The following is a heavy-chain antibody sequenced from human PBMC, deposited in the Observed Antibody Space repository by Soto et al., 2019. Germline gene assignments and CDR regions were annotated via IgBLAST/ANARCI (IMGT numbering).Heavy chain of an antibody. J-gene: IGHJ6*02. Sequence: ASVKVSCKASGYTFTSYYMHWVRQAPGQGLEWMGIINPSGGSTSYAQKFQGRVTMTRDTATSTVYMELSSLRSEDTAVYYCARERGHDTAIVMYYYYGMDLWGQGTTVTVSS. CDR1: GYTFTSYY. CDR2: INPSGGST. CDR3: ARERGHDTAIVMYYYYGMDL. D-gene: IGHD5-18*01. V-gene: IGHV1-46*01.